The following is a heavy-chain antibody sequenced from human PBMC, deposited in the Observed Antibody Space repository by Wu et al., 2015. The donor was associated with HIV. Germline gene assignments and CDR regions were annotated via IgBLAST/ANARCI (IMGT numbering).Heavy chain of an antibody. J-gene: IGHJ4*02. CDR1: GYTFTTYD. CDR2: MNPNNGNT. Sequence: QVQLVQSGTEVKKPGASVKVSCKASGYTFTTYDINWVRQATGQGLEYMGWMNPNNGNTASAQRFQGRITMTRTTSISTAYLELSSLRSEDTAVYYCARDPTNTSGYYVYFDYWGQGTVVAVSS. D-gene: IGHD3-22*01. V-gene: IGHV1-8*02. CDR3: ARDPTNTSGYYVYFDY.